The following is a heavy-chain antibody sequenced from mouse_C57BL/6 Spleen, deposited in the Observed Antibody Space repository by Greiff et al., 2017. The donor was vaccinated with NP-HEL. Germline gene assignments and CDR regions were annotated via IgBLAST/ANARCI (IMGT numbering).Heavy chain of an antibody. CDR1: GYSFTGYY. Sequence: EVQLQQSGPDLVKPGASVKLSCKASGYSFTGYYMNWVKQSPEKSLEWIGEINPSSGGTTYNQKFKAKATLTVDKSSSTAYMQLNTLTSEDSAVFYWGLICSGAMEDWGQGTSVTVAS. J-gene: IGHJ4*01. CDR2: INPSSGGT. CDR3: GLICSGAMED. V-gene: IGHV1-42*01.